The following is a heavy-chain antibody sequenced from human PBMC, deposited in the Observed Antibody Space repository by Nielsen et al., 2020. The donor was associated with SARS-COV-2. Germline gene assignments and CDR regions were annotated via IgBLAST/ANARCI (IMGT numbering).Heavy chain of an antibody. CDR3: TRGSGDFGY. CDR2: IYHSGST. J-gene: IGHJ4*02. Sequence: WIRQPPGKGLEWIGEIYHSGSTNYNPSLKSRVTISVGTSKKQFSLKLSSVTAADTAVYYCTRGSGDFGYWGQGTLVTVSS. V-gene: IGHV4-34*01. D-gene: IGHD3-10*01.